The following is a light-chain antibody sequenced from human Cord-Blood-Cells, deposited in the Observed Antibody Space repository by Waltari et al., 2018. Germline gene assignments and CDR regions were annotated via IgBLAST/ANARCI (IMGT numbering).Light chain of an antibody. V-gene: IGKV3-15*01. Sequence: EIVMTQSTATLSVPPGERATLACRASQSVRSNLAWYQQKPGQAPRLLIYGASTRATGIPARFIGSGSGTEFTLTISSLQSEDVAVYYCQQYNNWPYSFGQGTKLEIK. CDR2: GAS. J-gene: IGKJ2*03. CDR3: QQYNNWPYS. CDR1: QSVRSN.